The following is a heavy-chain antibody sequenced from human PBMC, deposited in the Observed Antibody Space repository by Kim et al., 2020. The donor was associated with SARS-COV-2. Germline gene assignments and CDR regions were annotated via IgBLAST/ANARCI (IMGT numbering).Heavy chain of an antibody. V-gene: IGHV3-23*01. J-gene: IGHJ4*02. CDR3: PLQAHGLFSPCDY. D-gene: IGHD3-3*01. CDR2: ISGSGHTT. Sequence: GGSLRLSCTASGFTFSNFAMTWVRQAPGKGLEWVSAISGSGHTTSYADSVKGRFTISRDNSKNTLYLQMDSLRAEDTAVYYCPLQAHGLFSPCDYWGQGT. CDR1: GFTFSNFA.